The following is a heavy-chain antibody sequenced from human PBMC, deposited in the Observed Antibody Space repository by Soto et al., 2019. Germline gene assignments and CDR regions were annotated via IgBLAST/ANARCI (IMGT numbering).Heavy chain of an antibody. D-gene: IGHD4-4*01. V-gene: IGHV1-69*13. Sequence: AAVKVSCKASGCTFSSYTMSWVRQAPGQGLEWMGGIIPIFGTTTYAHKFQGRVTITADESTSTVYMELSSLRGEDTAVYYCARGALTTLAYYYGMDVWGQGTTVTVSS. CDR3: ARGALTTLAYYYGMDV. J-gene: IGHJ6*02. CDR1: GCTFSSYT. CDR2: IIPIFGTT.